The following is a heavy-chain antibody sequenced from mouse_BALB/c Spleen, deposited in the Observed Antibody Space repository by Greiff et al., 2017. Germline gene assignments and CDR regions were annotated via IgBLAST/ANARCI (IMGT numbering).Heavy chain of an antibody. D-gene: IGHD2-1*01. CDR3: ARDLRGNYYAMDY. J-gene: IGHJ4*01. CDR2: IWGDGST. Sequence: VQLQESGPGLVAPSQSLSITCTVSGFSLTGYGVNWVRQPPGKGLEWLGMIWGDGSTDYNSALKSRLSISKDNSKSQVFLKMNSLQTDDTARYYCARDLRGNYYAMDYWGQGTSVTVSS. CDR1: GFSLTGYG. V-gene: IGHV2-6-7*01.